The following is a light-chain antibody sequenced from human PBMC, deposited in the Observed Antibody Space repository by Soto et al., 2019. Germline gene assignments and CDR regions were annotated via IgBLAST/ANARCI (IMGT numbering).Light chain of an antibody. CDR2: GAS. CDR3: QQYFEWPPMT. V-gene: IGKV3-15*01. Sequence: VMTQSPATLSVSPGERATLSCWASETVATNLAWYQQKPGQAPRLLISGASTRSAGISDRFRGSGSGTEFTLTISSLRSEDYAIDYCQQYFEWPPMTFGQGTKVEI. CDR1: ETVATN. J-gene: IGKJ1*01.